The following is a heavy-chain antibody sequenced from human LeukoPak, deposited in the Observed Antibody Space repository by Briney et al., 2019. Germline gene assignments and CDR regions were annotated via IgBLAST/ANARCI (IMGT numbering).Heavy chain of an antibody. V-gene: IGHV4-34*01. J-gene: IGHJ4*02. CDR3: ATMPGIAVAGNSGYFDY. Sequence: SETLSLTCAVYGGSFSGYYWSWTRQPPGKGLEWIGEINHSGSTYYNPSLKSRVTISVDTSKNQFSLKLSSVTAADTAVYYCATMPGIAVAGNSGYFDYWGQGTLVTVSS. D-gene: IGHD6-19*01. CDR2: INHSGST. CDR1: GGSFSGYY.